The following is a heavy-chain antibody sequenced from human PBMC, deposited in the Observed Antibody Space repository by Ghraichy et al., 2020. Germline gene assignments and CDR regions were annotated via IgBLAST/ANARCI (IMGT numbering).Heavy chain of an antibody. Sequence: SVKVSCKASGGTFSSYAISWVRQAPGQGLEWMGRIIPILGIANYAQKFQGRVTITADKSTSTAYMELTSLRSEDTAVYYCARAGTYYYDSSGYTTGGWFDPWGQGTLVTVSS. D-gene: IGHD3-22*01. V-gene: IGHV1-69*04. J-gene: IGHJ5*02. CDR2: IIPILGIA. CDR3: ARAGTYYYDSSGYTTGGWFDP. CDR1: GGTFSSYA.